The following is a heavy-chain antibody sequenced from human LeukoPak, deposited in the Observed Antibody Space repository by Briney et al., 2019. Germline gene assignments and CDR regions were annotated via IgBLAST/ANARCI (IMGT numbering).Heavy chain of an antibody. D-gene: IGHD3-9*01. V-gene: IGHV1-69*01. CDR3: ASSPRDYDISAGPYFDY. CDR2: IIPIFGTA. CDR1: GGTFSSYA. J-gene: IGHJ4*02. Sequence: GSSVKVSCKASGGTFSSYAISWVRQAPGQGLEWMGGIIPIFGTANYAQKFQGRVTITADESTSTAYMELSSLRCEDTAVYYCASSPRDYDISAGPYFDYWGQGTLVTVSS.